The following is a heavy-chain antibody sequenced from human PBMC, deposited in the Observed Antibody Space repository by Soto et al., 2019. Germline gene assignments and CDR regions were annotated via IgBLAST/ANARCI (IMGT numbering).Heavy chain of an antibody. D-gene: IGHD2-2*01. V-gene: IGHV4-34*01. Sequence: QVQLQQWGAGLLKPSETLSLTCAVYGGSFSGYYWSWIRQPPGKGLEWIGEINHIGSTNYNPSLKSRVTISVETSKNQFSLKLSSVTAADTAVYYCARSPEIVVVPAAFDYWGQGTLVTVSS. J-gene: IGHJ4*02. CDR3: ARSPEIVVVPAAFDY. CDR2: INHIGST. CDR1: GGSFSGYY.